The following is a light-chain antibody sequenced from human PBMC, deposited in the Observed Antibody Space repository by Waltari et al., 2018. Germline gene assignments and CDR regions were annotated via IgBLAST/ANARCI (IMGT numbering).Light chain of an antibody. Sequence: QSVLTQPPSASGTPGQGVTISCSGSRSNIGTNTVNWYQQLPGTAPKVLIYSNNQRPSGVPDRFSGSKSCTSASLAVSGLQSEDEGDYYCATWDDSLNGVLFGGGTKLTV. CDR3: ATWDDSLNGVL. CDR2: SNN. J-gene: IGLJ2*01. CDR1: RSNIGTNT. V-gene: IGLV1-44*01.